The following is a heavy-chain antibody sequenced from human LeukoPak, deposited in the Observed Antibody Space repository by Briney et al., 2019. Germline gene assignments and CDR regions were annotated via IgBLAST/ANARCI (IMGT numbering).Heavy chain of an antibody. CDR2: IIPIFGTA. V-gene: IGHV1-69*05. D-gene: IGHD2-2*01. CDR1: GGTFSSYA. J-gene: IGHJ4*02. CDR3: AGAIYCSSTSCYPGDY. Sequence: SVKVSCKASGGTFSSYAISWVRQAPGQGLEWMGGIIPIFGTADYAQKFQGRVTITTDESTSTAYMELSSLRSEDTAVYYCAGAIYCSSTSCYPGDYWGQGTLVTVSS.